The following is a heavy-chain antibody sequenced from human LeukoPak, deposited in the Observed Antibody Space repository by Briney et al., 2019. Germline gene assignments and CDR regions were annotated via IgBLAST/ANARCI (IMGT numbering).Heavy chain of an antibody. CDR3: ARGHMGGGYCSSTSCYTGYWFDP. J-gene: IGHJ5*02. V-gene: IGHV4-34*01. D-gene: IGHD2-2*02. Sequence: PSETLSLTCAVYGGSFSGYYWSWIRQPPGKGLEWIGEINHSGSTNYNPSLKSRVTISVDTSKNQFSLKLSSVTAADTAVYYCARGHMGGGYCSSTSCYTGYWFDPWGQGTLVTVSS. CDR1: GGSFSGYY. CDR2: INHSGST.